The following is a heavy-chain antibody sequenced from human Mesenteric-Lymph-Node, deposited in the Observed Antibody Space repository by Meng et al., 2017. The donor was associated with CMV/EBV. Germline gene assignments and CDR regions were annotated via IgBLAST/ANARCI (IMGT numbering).Heavy chain of an antibody. CDR3: AREMGTSFGAIMGTFDP. Sequence: SETLSLTCSVSGGSISSGDYYWNWIRQPPGRGLEWIGYIYNSGGTYSNPSLKSRVTISLDTSKNQFSLRLTSVAAADTATYFCAREMGTSFGAIMGTFDPWGRGTLVTVSS. CDR2: IYNSGGT. D-gene: IGHD3-3*01. J-gene: IGHJ5*02. V-gene: IGHV4-30-4*08. CDR1: GGSISSGDYY.